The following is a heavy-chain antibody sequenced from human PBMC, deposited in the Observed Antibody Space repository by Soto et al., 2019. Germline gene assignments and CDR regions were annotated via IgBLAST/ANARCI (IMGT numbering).Heavy chain of an antibody. J-gene: IGHJ4*02. Sequence: EVQLLEAGGNLIQPGGSLRLSCAASGCTFSSYAMSWVRQAPGQGLEWLSAISGPGATIYYADSLKGRFTISRDNSKHTLYLQMNSVTAEDTAVYYCAKMLTMVRGVTGLRDFDFWGQGTLVTVSS. V-gene: IGHV3-23*01. CDR2: ISGPGATI. CDR1: GCTFSSYA. D-gene: IGHD3-10*01. CDR3: AKMLTMVRGVTGLRDFDF.